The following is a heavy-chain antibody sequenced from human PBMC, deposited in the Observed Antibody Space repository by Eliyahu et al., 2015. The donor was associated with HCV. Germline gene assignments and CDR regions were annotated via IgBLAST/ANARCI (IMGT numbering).Heavy chain of an antibody. D-gene: IGHD1-1*01. CDR2: ISGSGQRT. V-gene: IGHV3-11*01. J-gene: IGHJ4*02. Sequence: VSLVESGGGSVKPGGSLRLSCAASGFVFNDFNMLWIRDSPGKGLEWLGDISGSGQRTVYADAVKGRFTISRDNARNSLFLNMNDLRPDDTATYHCVRLTGGYWNLEYWGRGTLVSVS. CDR3: VRLTGGYWNLEY. CDR1: GFVFNDFN.